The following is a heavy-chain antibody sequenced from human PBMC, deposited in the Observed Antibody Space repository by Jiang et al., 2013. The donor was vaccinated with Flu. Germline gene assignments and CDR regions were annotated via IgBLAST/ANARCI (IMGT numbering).Heavy chain of an antibody. D-gene: IGHD3-16*01. CDR3: ARDTSAADSVWWFDP. CDR2: INPNGGGT. J-gene: IGHJ5*02. Sequence: GAEVKKPGASVKISCKASGYAFTSHYMHWVRQAPGQGLEWMAIINPNGGGTNFAQNFQGRVTLTRDTSTNTVYMELSSLRSEDTAVYYCARDTSAADSVWWFDPWGQGTPGHRLL. CDR1: GYAFTSHY. V-gene: IGHV1-46*01.